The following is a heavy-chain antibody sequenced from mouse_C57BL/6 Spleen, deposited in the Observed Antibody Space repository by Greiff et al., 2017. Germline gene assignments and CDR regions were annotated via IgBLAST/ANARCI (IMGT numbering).Heavy chain of an antibody. CDR1: GYTFTSYW. V-gene: IGHV1-69*01. CDR3: ARYDSNDGAMDY. CDR2: IDPSDSYT. J-gene: IGHJ4*01. Sequence: QVQLQQPGAELVMPGASVKLSCKASGYTFTSYWMHWVKQRPGQGLEWIGEIDPSDSYTNYNQKFKGKSTLTVDKSSSTAYMQLSSLTSEDSAVYYCARYDSNDGAMDYWGQGTSVTVSS. D-gene: IGHD2-12*01.